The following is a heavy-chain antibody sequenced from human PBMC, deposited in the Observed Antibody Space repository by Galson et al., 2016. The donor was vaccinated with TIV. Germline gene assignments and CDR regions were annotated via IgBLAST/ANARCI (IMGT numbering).Heavy chain of an antibody. V-gene: IGHV1-69*05. CDR2: IIPIFRSA. J-gene: IGHJ4*02. D-gene: IGHD5-18*01. CDR1: GGSLISYA. CDR3: ARGTGFSYGYHY. Sequence: SVKVSCKASGGSLISYAISWVRQAPGQGLEWMGGIIPIFRSAKSAQKFQDRVTITTDESTSTVYMDLSRLTSDDTAVYFCARGTGFSYGYHYWGQGALVTVSS.